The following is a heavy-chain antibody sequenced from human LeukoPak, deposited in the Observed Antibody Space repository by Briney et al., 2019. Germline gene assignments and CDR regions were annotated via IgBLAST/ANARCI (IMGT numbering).Heavy chain of an antibody. D-gene: IGHD6-13*01. CDR3: AREGSSSWPYFFYYMDV. CDR1: GGSISSGSYY. J-gene: IGHJ6*03. Sequence: SETLSLTSTVSGGSISSGSYYGSSVRQPGAKVLGCIRLIYTSGRTNYNPCLKSRVTISVETSKTQFSLKLSSLTAADTAVYYCAREGSSSWPYFFYYMDVWGKGTTVTVSS. CDR2: IYTSGRT. V-gene: IGHV4-61*02.